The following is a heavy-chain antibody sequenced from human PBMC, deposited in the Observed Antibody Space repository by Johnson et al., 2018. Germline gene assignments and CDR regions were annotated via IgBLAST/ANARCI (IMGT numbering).Heavy chain of an antibody. J-gene: IGHJ6*03. Sequence: EVQLVESGGGLVQPGGSLRLSCAASGFTFSSYSMNWVRQAPGKGLEWVSYISSSSSTIYYADSVKGRFTISRDNAKNSLYLQMNSLRAEDTAVYYCARDPDYYYMDVWGKGTTVTVSS. CDR2: ISSSSSTI. V-gene: IGHV3-48*01. CDR1: GFTFSSYS. CDR3: ARDPDYYYMDV.